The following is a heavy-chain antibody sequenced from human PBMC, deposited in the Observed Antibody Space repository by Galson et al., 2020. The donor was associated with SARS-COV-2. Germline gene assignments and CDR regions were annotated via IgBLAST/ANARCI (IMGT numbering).Heavy chain of an antibody. V-gene: IGHV1-2*02. D-gene: IGHD3-10*02. CDR2: INPNTGAT. CDR1: GYNFIAYY. CDR3: ARSLVITLSSISY. J-gene: IGHJ4*02. Sequence: GESLKISCEASGYNFIAYYIHWVRQAPGQGLEWVGWINPNTGATNYAQKFQGRVTMTRDTSTRIVYMDLSGLRFDDTAVYYCARSLVITLSSISYWGQGTLLTVSS.